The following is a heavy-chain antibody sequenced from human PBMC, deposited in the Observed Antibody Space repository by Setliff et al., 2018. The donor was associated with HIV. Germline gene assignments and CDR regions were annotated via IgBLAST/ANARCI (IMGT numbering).Heavy chain of an antibody. CDR3: GRGGGRVDY. V-gene: IGHV4-38-2*01. J-gene: IGHJ4*02. CDR1: GYSVTYGYY. Sequence: SETLSLTCAVSGYSVTYGYYWGWIRQPPGKGLEWIGNIHFSGSTYYNPSLKSRVTMSVDTSKNQFSLKLSSVTAADTAVYYCGRGGGRVDYWGQGTLVTVSS. CDR2: IHFSGST. D-gene: IGHD3-10*01.